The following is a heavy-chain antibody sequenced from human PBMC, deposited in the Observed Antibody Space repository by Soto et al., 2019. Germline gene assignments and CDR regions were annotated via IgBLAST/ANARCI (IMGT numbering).Heavy chain of an antibody. CDR3: ARLGFYYQSLDP. CDR1: GGSVSSGSYY. CDR2: IYYGGTT. D-gene: IGHD2-2*01. V-gene: IGHV4-61*01. J-gene: IGHJ5*02. Sequence: SETLSLTCTVSGGSVSSGSYYWSWIRQPPGKGLEWIGYIYYGGTTRYNPSLESRVTVSLETSKSQFSLTLSSVTASDTAVYYCARLGFYYQSLDPWGHGTLVTVSS.